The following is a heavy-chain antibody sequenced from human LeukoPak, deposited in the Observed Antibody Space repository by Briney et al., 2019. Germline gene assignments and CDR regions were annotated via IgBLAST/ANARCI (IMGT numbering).Heavy chain of an antibody. CDR1: GFTFSTYS. D-gene: IGHD2-2*01. CDR3: ARDYAYAFDI. V-gene: IGHV3-48*02. CDR2: IGGSGTTTI. Sequence: QSGGSLRLSCAASGFTFSTYSMNWVRQPPGKGLEWVSYIGGSGTTTIYYAESVKGRFTISRDNVKNSLYLQMNSLRDEDTAIYYCARDYAYAFDIWGQGTMATVSS. J-gene: IGHJ3*02.